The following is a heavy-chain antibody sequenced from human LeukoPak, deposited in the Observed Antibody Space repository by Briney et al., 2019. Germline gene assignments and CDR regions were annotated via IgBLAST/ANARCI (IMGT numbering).Heavy chain of an antibody. D-gene: IGHD1-14*01. V-gene: IGHV4-4*07. Sequence: KPSETLSLTCAASGGSISSYYWSWIRQPAGKGVEWIGRIYTSGSTNYNPSLRSRVTMSVDTSKNQFSLRLRSVTAADTALYYCARGIATITQDSFDIWGLGTMVTVSS. CDR3: ARGIATITQDSFDI. J-gene: IGHJ3*02. CDR1: GGSISSYY. CDR2: IYTSGST.